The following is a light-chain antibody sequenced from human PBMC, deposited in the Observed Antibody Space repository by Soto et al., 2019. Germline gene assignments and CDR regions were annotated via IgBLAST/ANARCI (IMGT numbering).Light chain of an antibody. V-gene: IGLV2-8*01. J-gene: IGLJ2*01. Sequence: QSVLTQPPSASGSPGQSVTISCTGTSSDVGGYNYVSWYQQQSGKAPKLMIYEVSKRPSGVPDRFSGSKSGNTASLTVSGLQAEYEAAYYCSSYAGSNTVVFGGGTKLTVL. CDR3: SSYAGSNTVV. CDR1: SSDVGGYNY. CDR2: EVS.